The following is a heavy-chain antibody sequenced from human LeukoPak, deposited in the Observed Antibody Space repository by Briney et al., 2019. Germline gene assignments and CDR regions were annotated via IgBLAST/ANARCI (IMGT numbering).Heavy chain of an antibody. CDR1: GGSISSSSYY. J-gene: IGHJ6*03. V-gene: IGHV4-39*07. CDR3: AKDLYGSGSYYGPLTPWDYMDV. D-gene: IGHD3-10*01. Sequence: SETLSLTCTVSGGSISSSSYYWGWIRQPPGKGLEWIGSIHYSGSTNYNPSLKSRVTISVDTSKNQFSLKLSSVTAADTAVYYCAKDLYGSGSYYGPLTPWDYMDVWGKGTTVTISS. CDR2: IHYSGST.